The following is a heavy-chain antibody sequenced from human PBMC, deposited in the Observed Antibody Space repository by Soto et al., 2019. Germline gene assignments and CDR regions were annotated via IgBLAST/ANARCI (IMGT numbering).Heavy chain of an antibody. Sequence: EVQLVESGGGLVKPGGSLRLSCAASGFTLSSYSMNWVRQAPGKGLEWVSSISSSSSYIYYADSVKGRFTISRDNAKNSLHLQMNILRAEDTAVYYCARAEVTSRSVYGGYYYYCMDVWGQGTTVTVSS. CDR3: ARAEVTSRSVYGGYYYYCMDV. CDR1: GFTLSSYS. J-gene: IGHJ6*02. CDR2: ISSSSSYI. D-gene: IGHD3-3*01. V-gene: IGHV3-21*01.